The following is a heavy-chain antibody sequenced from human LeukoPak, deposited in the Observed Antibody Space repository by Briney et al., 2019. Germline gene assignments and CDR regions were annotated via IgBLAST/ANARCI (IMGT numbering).Heavy chain of an antibody. Sequence: SQTLSLTCTVSGGSISSGGYYWSWIRQPPGKGLEWIGYIYHSGSTYYNPSLKSRVTISVDRSKNQFSLKLSSVTAADTAVYYCARAQSTYYYGSGSYFHDAFDIWGQGTMVTVSS. J-gene: IGHJ3*02. D-gene: IGHD3-10*01. CDR1: GGSISSGGYY. V-gene: IGHV4-30-2*01. CDR3: ARAQSTYYYGSGSYFHDAFDI. CDR2: IYHSGST.